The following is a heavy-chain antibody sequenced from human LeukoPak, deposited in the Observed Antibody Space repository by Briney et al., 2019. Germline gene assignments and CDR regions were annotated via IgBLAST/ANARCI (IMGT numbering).Heavy chain of an antibody. J-gene: IGHJ4*02. D-gene: IGHD4/OR15-4a*01. V-gene: IGHV3-7*03. CDR2: IKTDGSQI. CDR1: GFTFSSYW. CDR3: ARRAGAYSHPYDY. Sequence: GGSLRLSCVASGFTFSSYWMTWVRQAPGKGLEWVANIKTDGSQIYYVDSVKGRFTISRDNAKNTLYLQMNSLRAEDTAVYYGARRAGAYSHPYDYWGQGTLVTVSS.